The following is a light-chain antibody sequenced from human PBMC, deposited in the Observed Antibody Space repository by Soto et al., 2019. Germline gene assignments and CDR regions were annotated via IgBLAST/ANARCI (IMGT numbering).Light chain of an antibody. CDR3: SSYTSSSTVV. CDR1: SGDVGSSNY. CDR2: EVN. J-gene: IGLJ2*01. Sequence: QSALTQPASVSGSPGQSITISCTGTSGDVGSSNYVSWYQHYPGKAPKLMIYEVNNRPSGVSNRFSGSKSGNTASLTISGLQAEDEADYYCSSYTSSSTVVFGGGTKLTVL. V-gene: IGLV2-14*01.